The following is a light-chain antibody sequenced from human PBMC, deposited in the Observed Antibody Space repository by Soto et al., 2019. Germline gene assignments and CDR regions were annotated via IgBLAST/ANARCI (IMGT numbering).Light chain of an antibody. V-gene: IGLV2-14*01. Sequence: QSALTQPASVSGSPGQSVTISCTGTSSDVGGYNYVSWYQQHPGKAPKLMIYDVSNRPSGVSNRFSGSKSGNTASLTISGTKDEDEADYYCSSYTSSSTRVFGGGTKLTVL. J-gene: IGLJ2*01. CDR1: SSDVGGYNY. CDR3: SSYTSSSTRV. CDR2: DVS.